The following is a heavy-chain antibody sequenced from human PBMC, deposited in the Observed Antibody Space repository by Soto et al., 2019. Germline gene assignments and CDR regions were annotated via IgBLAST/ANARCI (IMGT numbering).Heavy chain of an antibody. D-gene: IGHD3-10*01. Sequence: QVQLVQSGAEVKKPGASVKVSCKASGYTFTSYAMHWVRQAPGQRLEWMGWINAGNGNTKYSQKFQGRVTITRDTSASTGYMELSSLRSEDTAVYYCAIDPYYGSGSIAFDIWGQGTMVTVSS. CDR2: INAGNGNT. V-gene: IGHV1-3*01. CDR1: GYTFTSYA. CDR3: AIDPYYGSGSIAFDI. J-gene: IGHJ3*02.